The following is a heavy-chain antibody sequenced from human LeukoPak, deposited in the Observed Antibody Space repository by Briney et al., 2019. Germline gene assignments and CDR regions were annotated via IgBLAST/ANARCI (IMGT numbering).Heavy chain of an antibody. CDR1: GFTFDDYV. CDR3: AKDMGL. J-gene: IGHJ4*02. D-gene: IGHD3-16*01. Sequence: GGSLRLSCAASGFTFDDYVMHWVRQAPGKGLEWVSGISWNSGSIGYADSVKGRFSISRDNAKNSLYLQMNSLRAEDTALYYCAKDMGLWGQGTLVTVSS. V-gene: IGHV3-9*01. CDR2: ISWNSGSI.